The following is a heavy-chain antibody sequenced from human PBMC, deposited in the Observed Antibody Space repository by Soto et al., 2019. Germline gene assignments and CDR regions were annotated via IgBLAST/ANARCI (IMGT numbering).Heavy chain of an antibody. V-gene: IGHV5-51*01. CDR3: ARHSSVAARDFDY. CDR1: GYSFTTYW. CDR2: IYPDDSDT. J-gene: IGHJ4*02. Sequence: PGESLKISCKGSGYSFTTYWIGWVRQMPGKGLEWMGIIYPDDSDTRYNPSFQGQVTISADKSISTAYLQWSNLKASDTAMYYCARHSSVAARDFDYWGQGTLVTVSS. D-gene: IGHD6-6*01.